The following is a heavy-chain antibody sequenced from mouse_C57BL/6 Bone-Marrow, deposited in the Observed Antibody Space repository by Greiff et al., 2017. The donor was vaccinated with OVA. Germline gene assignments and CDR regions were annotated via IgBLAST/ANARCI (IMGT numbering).Heavy chain of an antibody. V-gene: IGHV1-55*01. Sequence: QVQLQQPGAELVKPGASVKMSCKASGYTFTSYWITWVKQRPGQGLEWIGDIYPGSGRTNFNEKFKSKATLTVDTSSSTAYMQLSSLTSEDSAVYYCAKKGVLWLHRGFDDWGKGTTLTVST. CDR2: IYPGSGRT. CDR1: GYTFTSYW. D-gene: IGHD2-2*01. J-gene: IGHJ2*01. CDR3: AKKGVLWLHRGFDD.